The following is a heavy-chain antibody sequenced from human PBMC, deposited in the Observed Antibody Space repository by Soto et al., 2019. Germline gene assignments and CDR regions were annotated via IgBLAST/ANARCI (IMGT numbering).Heavy chain of an antibody. D-gene: IGHD6-19*01. Sequence: QVQLVQSGAEVKKPGASVKVSCKASGYTFTSSGISWVRQAPGQGLEWMGWISAYNGNTNYAQKLEGRVTMTTDTATSTAYMELRSRRSDDTAVYYCASEGAVAGQLDYWGQGTLVTVSS. CDR2: ISAYNGNT. V-gene: IGHV1-18*01. J-gene: IGHJ4*02. CDR1: GYTFTSSG. CDR3: ASEGAVAGQLDY.